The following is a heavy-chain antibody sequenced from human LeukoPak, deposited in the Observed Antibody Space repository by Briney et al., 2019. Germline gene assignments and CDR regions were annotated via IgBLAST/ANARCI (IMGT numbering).Heavy chain of an antibody. J-gene: IGHJ6*04. Sequence: SETLSLTCAVYGGSFSGYYWSWIRQPPGKGLEWIGEINHSGSTNYNPSLKSRVTISVDTSKNQFSLKLSSVTAADTAVYYCARGAVVRGGRYYYYYGMDVWGRGTTVTVSS. D-gene: IGHD3-10*01. CDR3: ARGAVVRGGRYYYYYGMDV. V-gene: IGHV4-34*01. CDR1: GGSFSGYY. CDR2: INHSGST.